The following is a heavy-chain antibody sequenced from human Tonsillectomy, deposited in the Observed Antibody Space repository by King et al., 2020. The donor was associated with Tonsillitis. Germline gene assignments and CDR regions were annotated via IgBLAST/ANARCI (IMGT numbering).Heavy chain of an antibody. Sequence: QLVQSGAEVKKPGASVKVSCKASGYTFTSYGISWVRQAPGQGLEWMGWISAYNGNTNYAQKLQGRVTMTTDTSTSTAYMELRILRSDDTAVYYCARAEYYDFWSGPTLPWGQGTLVTVSS. D-gene: IGHD3-3*01. V-gene: IGHV1-18*04. CDR2: ISAYNGNT. J-gene: IGHJ5*02. CDR3: ARAEYYDFWSGPTLP. CDR1: GYTFTSYG.